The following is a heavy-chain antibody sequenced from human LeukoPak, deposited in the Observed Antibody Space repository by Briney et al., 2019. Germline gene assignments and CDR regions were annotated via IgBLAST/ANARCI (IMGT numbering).Heavy chain of an antibody. Sequence: GRSLRLSCAASGFTFDDYAMHWVRQAPGKGPEWGSGISWNSGSIGYADSVKGRFTISRDNSKNTLYLQMNSLRAEDTAVYYCAKDQMPDPIHSSGCFDYWGQRTLVTVSS. CDR1: GFTFDDYA. D-gene: IGHD6-19*01. V-gene: IGHV3-9*01. J-gene: IGHJ4*02. CDR3: AKDQMPDPIHSSGCFDY. CDR2: ISWNSGSI.